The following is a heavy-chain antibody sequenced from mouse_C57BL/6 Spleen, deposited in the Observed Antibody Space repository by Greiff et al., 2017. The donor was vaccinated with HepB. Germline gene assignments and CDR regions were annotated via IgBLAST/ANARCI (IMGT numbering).Heavy chain of an antibody. CDR2: IDPSDSET. V-gene: IGHV1-52*01. J-gene: IGHJ2*01. CDR3: ASHLLLRPWGFDY. D-gene: IGHD1-1*01. CDR1: GYTFTSYW. Sequence: QVQLQQPGAELVRPGSSVKLSCKASGYTFTSYWMHWVKQRPIQGLEWIGNIDPSDSETHYNQKFKDKATLTVAKTSSTAYMQLISLTSADSAVYYCASHLLLRPWGFDYWGQGTTLTVSS.